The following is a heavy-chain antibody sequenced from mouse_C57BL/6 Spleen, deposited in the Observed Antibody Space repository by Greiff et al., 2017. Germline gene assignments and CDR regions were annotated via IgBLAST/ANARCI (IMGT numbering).Heavy chain of an antibody. Sequence: VQLQQSGPELVKPGASVKISCKASGYAFSSSWMNWVKQRPGKGLEWIGRIYPGAGDTNYNGKFKGKATLTADKSSRTAYMQHSSLTSEDSAVYICARSAYSNYEYFDVWGTGTTVTVSS. CDR1: GYAFSSSW. CDR2: IYPGAGDT. CDR3: ARSAYSNYEYFDV. V-gene: IGHV1-82*01. J-gene: IGHJ1*03. D-gene: IGHD2-5*01.